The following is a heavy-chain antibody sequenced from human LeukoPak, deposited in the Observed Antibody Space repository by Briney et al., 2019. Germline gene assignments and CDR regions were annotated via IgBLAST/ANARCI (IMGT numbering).Heavy chain of an antibody. CDR1: GYSISSGYY. J-gene: IGHJ5*02. CDR3: ARHPVPAADISGWFDP. CDR2: IYHSGST. Sequence: SSGTLSLTCAVSGYSISSGYYWGWIRQPPGKGLEWIGSIYHSGSTYYNPSLKSRVTLSVDTSKNQFSLKLSSVTAADTAVYYCARHPVPAADISGWFDPWGQGTLVTVSS. V-gene: IGHV4-38-2*01. D-gene: IGHD2-2*01.